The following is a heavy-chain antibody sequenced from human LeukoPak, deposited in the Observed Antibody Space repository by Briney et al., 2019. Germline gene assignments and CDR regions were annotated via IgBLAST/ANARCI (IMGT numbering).Heavy chain of an antibody. Sequence: PSQTLSLTCAVSGGSISSGGYSWSWIRQPPGKGLEWIGYIYHSGSTYYNPSLKSRVTISVDRSKNQFSLKLSSVTAADTAVYYCARGSLWFGESSSYNWFDPWGQGTLVTVSS. CDR1: GGSISSGGYS. J-gene: IGHJ5*02. CDR2: IYHSGST. D-gene: IGHD3-10*01. CDR3: ARGSLWFGESSSYNWFDP. V-gene: IGHV4-30-2*01.